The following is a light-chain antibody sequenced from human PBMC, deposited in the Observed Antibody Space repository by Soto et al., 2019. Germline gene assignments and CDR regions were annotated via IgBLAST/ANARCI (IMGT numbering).Light chain of an antibody. J-gene: IGKJ5*01. CDR3: HKYGSSPT. CDR2: GAS. V-gene: IGKV3-20*01. CDR1: QSLTTRY. Sequence: EIVLTQSPGTLSLFPGERATLSCRASQSLTTRYLAWYQQKPGPAPSLLIYGASSTATAIPDRFSGSGSGPAFTITIRRPEPEDFAVYSCHKYGSSPTFGRGTRLEIK.